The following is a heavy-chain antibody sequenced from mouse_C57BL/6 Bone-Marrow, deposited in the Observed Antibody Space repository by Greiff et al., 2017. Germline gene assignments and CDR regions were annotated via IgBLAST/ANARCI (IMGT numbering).Heavy chain of an antibody. CDR3: ARGGLLWLRRGLDY. CDR2: IYPRSGNT. J-gene: IGHJ2*01. D-gene: IGHD2-2*01. V-gene: IGHV1-81*01. CDR1: GYSFTSYG. Sequence: QVQLKQSGAELARPGASVKLSCKASGYSFTSYGISWVKQRPGQGLEWIGEIYPRSGNTYYNEKFKGKATLTADKFSSTAYMELRSLTSEDSAVYFCARGGLLWLRRGLDYWGQGTTLTVSS.